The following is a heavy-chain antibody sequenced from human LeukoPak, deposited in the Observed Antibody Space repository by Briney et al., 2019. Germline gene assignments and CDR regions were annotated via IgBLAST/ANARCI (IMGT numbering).Heavy chain of an antibody. Sequence: ASVKVSCKASGYTFTSYGISWVRQAPGQGLEWMGWISAYNGNTNYAQKFQGRVTMTRDTSTSTVYMELSSLRSEDTAVYYCARELNDYGDSGWFDPWGQGTLVTVSS. CDR1: GYTFTSYG. CDR3: ARELNDYGDSGWFDP. V-gene: IGHV1-18*01. D-gene: IGHD4-17*01. J-gene: IGHJ5*02. CDR2: ISAYNGNT.